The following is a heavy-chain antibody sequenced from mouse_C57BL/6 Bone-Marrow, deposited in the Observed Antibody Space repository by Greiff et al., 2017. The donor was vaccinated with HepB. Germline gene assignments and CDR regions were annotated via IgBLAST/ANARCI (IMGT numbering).Heavy chain of an antibody. J-gene: IGHJ4*01. V-gene: IGHV6-6*01. CDR1: GFTFSDAW. CDR2: IRNKANNHAT. CDR3: TRILRYPYAMDY. Sequence: EVMLVESGGGLVQPGGSMKLSCAASGFTFSDAWMDWVRQSPEKGLEWVAEIRNKANNHATYYAESVKGRFTISRDDSKSSVYLQMNSLRAEDTGIYYCTRILRYPYAMDYWGQGTSVTVSS. D-gene: IGHD1-1*01.